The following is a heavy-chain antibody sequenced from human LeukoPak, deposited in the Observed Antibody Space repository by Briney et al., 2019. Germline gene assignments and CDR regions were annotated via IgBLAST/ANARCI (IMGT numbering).Heavy chain of an antibody. J-gene: IGHJ5*02. CDR3: AMRAGTTGTTWWFDP. D-gene: IGHD1-1*01. CDR1: GYIFTSYW. Sequence: GASLEISCQRSGYIFTSYWIGWVRQLPGKGLEWMGIIYPGDSHTRYSPSFQGQVTISADKSISTAYLQWSSLKASDTAMYYCAMRAGTTGTTWWFDPWGQGTLVTVSS. V-gene: IGHV5-51*01. CDR2: IYPGDSHT.